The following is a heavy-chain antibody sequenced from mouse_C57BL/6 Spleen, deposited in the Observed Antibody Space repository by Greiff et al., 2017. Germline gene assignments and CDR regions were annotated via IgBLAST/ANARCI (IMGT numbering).Heavy chain of an antibody. CDR1: GYAFSSSW. V-gene: IGHV1-82*01. Sequence: VHLVESGPELVKPGASVKISCKASGYAFSSSWMNWVKQRPGKGLEWIGRIYPGDGDTNYNGKFKGKATLTADKSSSTAYMQLSSLTSEDSAVYFCAREGSYYGNYEAWFAYWGQGTLVTVSA. J-gene: IGHJ3*01. CDR3: AREGSYYGNYEAWFAY. CDR2: IYPGDGDT. D-gene: IGHD2-1*01.